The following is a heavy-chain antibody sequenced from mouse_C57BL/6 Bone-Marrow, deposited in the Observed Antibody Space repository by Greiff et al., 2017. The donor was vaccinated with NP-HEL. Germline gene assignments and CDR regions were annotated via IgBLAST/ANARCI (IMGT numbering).Heavy chain of an antibody. V-gene: IGHV5-9-1*02. Sequence: DVKLVESGAGLVKPGGSLKLSCAASGFTFSSYAMSWVRQTPEKRLEWVAYISSGGDYIYYADTVKGRFTFSRDNARNTLYLQMSSLKSEDTAMYYCTRDIVTTVVGRGYFDYWGQGTTLTVSS. CDR3: TRDIVTTVVGRGYFDY. D-gene: IGHD1-1*01. CDR2: ISSGGDYI. J-gene: IGHJ2*01. CDR1: GFTFSSYA.